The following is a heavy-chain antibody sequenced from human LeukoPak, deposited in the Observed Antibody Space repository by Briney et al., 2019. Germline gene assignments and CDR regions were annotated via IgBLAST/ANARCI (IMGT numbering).Heavy chain of an antibody. J-gene: IGHJ4*02. Sequence: GGSLRLSCKLSGSSFREHWMSWVRPAAGKGRGWVGNIKEDGNEDYYVDSVEGPFVLFRDNAKNSLYLQMHSRRAEDTAVYYCTRGDRGYAESLYWGRGTLVTVSS. CDR2: IKEDGNED. CDR3: TRGDRGYAESLY. V-gene: IGHV3-7*02. CDR1: GSSFREHW. D-gene: IGHD5-12*01.